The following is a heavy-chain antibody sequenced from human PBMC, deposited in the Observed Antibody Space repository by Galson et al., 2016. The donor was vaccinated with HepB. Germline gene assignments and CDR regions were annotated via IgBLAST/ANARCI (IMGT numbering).Heavy chain of an antibody. CDR3: ARGDIVATLGRQYNHYYYYGMDI. Sequence: SETLSLTCAVSRGSINSTNWWSWVRQSPEKGLEWIGEIYHTGSTNYNPSLKSRVIISVDTSKNEFSLRLTSVTAADTAVYYCARGDIVATLGRQYNHYYYYGMDIWGQGTTVTISS. CDR2: IYHTGST. CDR1: RGSINSTNW. V-gene: IGHV4-4*02. J-gene: IGHJ6*02. D-gene: IGHD5-12*01.